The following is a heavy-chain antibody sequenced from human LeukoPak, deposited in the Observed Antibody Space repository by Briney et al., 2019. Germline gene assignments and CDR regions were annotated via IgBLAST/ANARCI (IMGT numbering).Heavy chain of an antibody. V-gene: IGHV4-31*03. CDR1: GGSISSGGYY. D-gene: IGHD3-22*01. CDR2: IYYSGST. CDR3: ARGYYDSSGYSWGLKYYYYYYGMDV. Sequence: SETLSLTCTVSGGSISSGGYYWSWIRQHPGKGLEWIGYIYYSGSTYYNPSLKSRVTISVDTSKNQFSLKLSSVTAADTAVYYCARGYYDSSGYSWGLKYYYYYYGMDVWGQGTTVTVSS. J-gene: IGHJ6*02.